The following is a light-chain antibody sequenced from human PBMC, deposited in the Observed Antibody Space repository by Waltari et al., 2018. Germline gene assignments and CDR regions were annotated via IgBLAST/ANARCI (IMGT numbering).Light chain of an antibody. CDR3: QQFHSTPIT. J-gene: IGKJ5*01. Sequence: IVMTQSPDSLAVSLGERATINCKSSQSVLYTSNNKNNLAWFQQKPGQPPKLLIYWASTRESGVPDRFSGSGSGTDFSLTISSLQAEDVAVYFCQQFHSTPITFGQGTRLEI. V-gene: IGKV4-1*01. CDR1: QSVLYTSNNKNN. CDR2: WAS.